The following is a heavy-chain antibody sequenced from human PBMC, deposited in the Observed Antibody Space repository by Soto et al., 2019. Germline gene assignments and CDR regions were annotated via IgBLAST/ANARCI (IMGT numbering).Heavy chain of an antibody. V-gene: IGHV1-3*01. CDR1: GYTFTSYA. Sequence: ASVKVTCKASGYTFTSYAIHWVRQAPGQRLEWMGWVNAGNGNTKYSQKFQGRVTITRDISASTAYMELSSLRSEDTAVYYCARDILFDYWGQGTLVTVS. D-gene: IGHD2-15*01. CDR3: ARDILFDY. J-gene: IGHJ4*02. CDR2: VNAGNGNT.